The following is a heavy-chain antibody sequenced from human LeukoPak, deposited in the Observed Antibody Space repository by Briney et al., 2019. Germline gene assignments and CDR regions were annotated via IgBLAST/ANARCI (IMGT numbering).Heavy chain of an antibody. Sequence: GGSLRLSCAASGFIFSPYAMNWVRQAPGKGLEWVSSISSSSSYIYYADSVKGRFTISRDNAKNSLYLQMNSLRAEDTAVYYCARDGDILTGYYIKGGVVDAFDIWGQGTMVTVSS. J-gene: IGHJ3*02. CDR1: GFIFSPYA. CDR2: ISSSSSYI. V-gene: IGHV3-21*01. D-gene: IGHD3-9*01. CDR3: ARDGDILTGYYIKGGVVDAFDI.